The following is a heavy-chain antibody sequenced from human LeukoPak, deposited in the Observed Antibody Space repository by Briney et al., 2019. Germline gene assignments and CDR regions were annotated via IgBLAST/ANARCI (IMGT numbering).Heavy chain of an antibody. J-gene: IGHJ4*02. CDR3: AREDSSALTGLFDY. CDR1: GFTFSSYA. Sequence: GRSLRLSCAASGFTFSSYAMHWVRQAPGKGLEWVAVISYDGSSKYYADSVKGRFTISRDNSKNTLYLQMNSLRAEDTAVYYCAREDSSALTGLFDYWGQGTLVTVSS. CDR2: ISYDGSSK. D-gene: IGHD3-22*01. V-gene: IGHV3-30*11.